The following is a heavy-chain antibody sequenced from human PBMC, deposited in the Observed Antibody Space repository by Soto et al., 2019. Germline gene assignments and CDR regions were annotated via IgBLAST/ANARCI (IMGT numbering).Heavy chain of an antibody. Sequence: EVQLLESGGGLVQPGGSLRLSCAASGFTFSSYAMSWVRQAPGKGLEWVSAISGSGGSTYYADSVKGRFTISRDNSKNTLYLQMNSLRAEDTAVYYCAKDQGMGEYSYPLGFYGMDVWGQGTTVTVSS. D-gene: IGHD5-18*01. V-gene: IGHV3-23*01. CDR2: ISGSGGST. J-gene: IGHJ6*02. CDR1: GFTFSSYA. CDR3: AKDQGMGEYSYPLGFYGMDV.